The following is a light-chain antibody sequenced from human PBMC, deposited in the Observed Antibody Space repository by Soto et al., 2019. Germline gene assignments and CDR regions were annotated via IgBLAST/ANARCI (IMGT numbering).Light chain of an antibody. Sequence: DLQMTQSPSTLSASVGDRVTITCRASQNINIWLAWYQQKPGKAPKLLIYKASTLESGVPSRFSGSGSGTEFTLTISSLQPDDSATYYCQQYNSYSEAFGQGTKVELK. J-gene: IGKJ1*01. CDR2: KAS. CDR3: QQYNSYSEA. CDR1: QNINIW. V-gene: IGKV1-5*03.